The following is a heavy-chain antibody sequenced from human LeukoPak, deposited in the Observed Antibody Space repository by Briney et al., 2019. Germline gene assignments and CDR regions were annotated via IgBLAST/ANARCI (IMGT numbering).Heavy chain of an antibody. D-gene: IGHD3-22*01. CDR1: GFTFSSYA. Sequence: GGSLRLSCAASGFTFSSYAMSWVRQAPGKGLEWVSGISGSAGSTDYADSVKGRFTISRDNSKNTLYLQMNSLRAEDTAVYYCVRDWGYDSSGYWQKYFDTWGQGTLVTVSS. CDR3: VRDWGYDSSGYWQKYFDT. J-gene: IGHJ4*02. CDR2: ISGSAGST. V-gene: IGHV3-23*01.